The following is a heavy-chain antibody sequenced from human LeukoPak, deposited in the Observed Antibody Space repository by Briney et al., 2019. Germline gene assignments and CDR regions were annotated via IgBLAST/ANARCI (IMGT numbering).Heavy chain of an antibody. CDR3: AKDRRYSYAYYFDY. J-gene: IGHJ4*02. V-gene: IGHV3-23*01. D-gene: IGHD5-18*01. CDR1: GFTFSNYA. CDR2: IGDNGGST. Sequence: GGSLRLSCAASGFTFSNYAMSWVRQTPRTGLEWVSGIGDNGGSTYYADSVKGRFTISRDNSKNTLFLQMSSLRAEDTAVYYCAKDRRYSYAYYFDYWGQGTLVTVSS.